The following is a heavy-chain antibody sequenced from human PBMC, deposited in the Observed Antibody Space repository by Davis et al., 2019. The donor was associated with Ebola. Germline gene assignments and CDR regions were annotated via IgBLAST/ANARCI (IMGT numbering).Heavy chain of an antibody. D-gene: IGHD2-2*01. CDR1: GYTFTGYY. CDR3: ARKIPAAMAWAYYGVDV. Sequence: ASVKVSCKASGYTFTGYYMHWVRQAPGQGLEWMGWINPNSGGTNYAQKLQGRVTMTTDTSTSTAYMELRSLRSDDTAVYYCARKIPAAMAWAYYGVDVWGQGTTVTVSS. J-gene: IGHJ6*02. CDR2: INPNSGGT. V-gene: IGHV1-2*02.